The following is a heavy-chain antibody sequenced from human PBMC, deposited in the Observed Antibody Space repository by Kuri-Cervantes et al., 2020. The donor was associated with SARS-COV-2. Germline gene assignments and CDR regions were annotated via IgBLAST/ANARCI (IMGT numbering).Heavy chain of an antibody. CDR1: GFTFNIYG. Sequence: GGSLRLSCAASGFTFNIYGMHWVRQVPGKGLEWVAVIWYDGSKKYYGDSVKGRFTISRDISENTAYLQMNSLTVEDTAVYYCARDVRAHSAPVPPLITGGQGTLVTVSS. D-gene: IGHD3-16*01. J-gene: IGHJ1*01. V-gene: IGHV3-33*01. CDR3: ARDVRAHSAPVPPLIT. CDR2: IWYDGSKK.